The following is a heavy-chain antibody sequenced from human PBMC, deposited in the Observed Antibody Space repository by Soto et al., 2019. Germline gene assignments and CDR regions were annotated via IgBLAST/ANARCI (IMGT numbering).Heavy chain of an antibody. CDR3: EKGLQDSYDILTGYYGMDV. V-gene: IGHV3-9*01. CDR1: GFTFDDYA. D-gene: IGHD3-9*01. Sequence: GGSLRLSCAASGFTFDDYAMHWVRQAPGKGLEWVSGISWNSGSIGYADSVKGRFTISRDNAKNSLYLQMNSLRAEDTALYYCEKGLQDSYDILTGYYGMDVGGQGTAGTVSS. CDR2: ISWNSGSI. J-gene: IGHJ6*01.